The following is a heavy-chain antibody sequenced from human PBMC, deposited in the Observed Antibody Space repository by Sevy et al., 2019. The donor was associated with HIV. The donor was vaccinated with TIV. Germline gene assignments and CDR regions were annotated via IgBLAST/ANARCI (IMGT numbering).Heavy chain of an antibody. V-gene: IGHV4-39*01. CDR3: ARHTSYISGDC. D-gene: IGHD2-21*01. CDR1: GGSISSYSYY. Sequence: SETLSLTYTVSGGSISSYSYYWGWIRQPPGKGLEWIGSVYYSGRTYYNPSLGSRVTISVDTSKNQFSLKLSSVTAADTAVYYCARHTSYISGDCWGQGTLVTVSS. CDR2: VYYSGRT. J-gene: IGHJ4*02.